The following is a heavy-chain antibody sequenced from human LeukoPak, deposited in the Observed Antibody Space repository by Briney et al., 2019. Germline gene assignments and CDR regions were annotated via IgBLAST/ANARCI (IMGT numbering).Heavy chain of an antibody. Sequence: TGGSLRLSCAASGFTFSTYGMHWVRQAPGKGLGWVAFIRYDGSNKYYADSVKGRFTISRDNSKNTLYLQMNSLRPEDTAVYYCARSSGWYHRGPDYYYYYMDVWGKGTTVTVS. J-gene: IGHJ6*03. D-gene: IGHD6-19*01. V-gene: IGHV3-30*02. CDR1: GFTFSTYG. CDR3: ARSSGWYHRGPDYYYYYMDV. CDR2: IRYDGSNK.